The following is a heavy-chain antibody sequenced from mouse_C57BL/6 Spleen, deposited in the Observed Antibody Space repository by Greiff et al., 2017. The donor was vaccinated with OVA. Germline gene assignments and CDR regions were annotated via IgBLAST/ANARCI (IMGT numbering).Heavy chain of an antibody. CDR2: IDPETGGT. Sequence: VKVVESGAELVRPGASVTLSCKASGYTFTDYEMHWVKQTPVHGLEWIGAIDPETGGTAYNQKFKGKAILTADKSSSTAYMELRSLTSEDSAVYYCTRRGYEDFDYWGQGTTLTVSS. V-gene: IGHV1-15*01. CDR3: TRRGYEDFDY. D-gene: IGHD2-2*01. J-gene: IGHJ2*01. CDR1: GYTFTDYE.